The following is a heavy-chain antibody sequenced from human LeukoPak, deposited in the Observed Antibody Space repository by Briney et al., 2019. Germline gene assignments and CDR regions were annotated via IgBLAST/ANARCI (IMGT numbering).Heavy chain of an antibody. V-gene: IGHV1-18*01. CDR1: GYTFTSYG. Sequence: ASVKVSCKASGYTFTSYGISWVRQAPGRGLEWMGWISAYNGNTNYAQKLQGRVTMTTDTSTSTAYMELSSLRSEDTAVYYCASGTTDIVVVPATLRNYYFDYWGQGTLVTVSS. CDR3: ASGTTDIVVVPATLRNYYFDY. J-gene: IGHJ4*02. CDR2: ISAYNGNT. D-gene: IGHD2-2*01.